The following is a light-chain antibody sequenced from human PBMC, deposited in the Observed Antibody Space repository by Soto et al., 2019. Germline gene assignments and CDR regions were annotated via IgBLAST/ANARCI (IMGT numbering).Light chain of an antibody. CDR3: NSYTSSGPLDV. CDR1: SSDVGGYNY. Sequence: QSAPTQPASVSGSPGQSITISCTGTSSDVGGYNYVSWYQQHPGKAPKLLIYEVSDRPSGVSNRFSGSKSGNTASLTISGLQAEDEADYYCNSYTSSGPLDVFGTGTKVTVL. CDR2: EVS. V-gene: IGLV2-14*01. J-gene: IGLJ1*01.